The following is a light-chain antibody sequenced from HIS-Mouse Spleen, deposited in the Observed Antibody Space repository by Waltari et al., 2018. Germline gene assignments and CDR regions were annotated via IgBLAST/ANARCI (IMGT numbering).Light chain of an antibody. Sequence: QSALTQPASVSGSPGQSITISCTGTSSDVGGYNYVPCDQQHPGKAPKLMIYDVSNRPSGVSNRFSGSKSGNTASLTISGLQAEDEADYYCSSYTSSSTEVFGGGTKLTVL. CDR1: SSDVGGYNY. V-gene: IGLV2-14*03. CDR3: SSYTSSSTEV. J-gene: IGLJ2*01. CDR2: DVS.